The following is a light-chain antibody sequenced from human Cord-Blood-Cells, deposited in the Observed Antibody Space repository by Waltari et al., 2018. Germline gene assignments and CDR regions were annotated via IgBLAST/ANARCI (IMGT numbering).Light chain of an antibody. CDR1: QSVSSY. V-gene: IGKV3-11*01. CDR3: QQRSNWPPT. J-gene: IGKJ4*01. Sequence: EIVLTQSPATLSLSQGEIATLSCRASQSVSSYLAWYQQKPGQAPRLLIYDASNRATGIPARFSGSGSGTDFTLTISSLEPEDFAVYYCQQRSNWPPTFGGGTKVEIK. CDR2: DAS.